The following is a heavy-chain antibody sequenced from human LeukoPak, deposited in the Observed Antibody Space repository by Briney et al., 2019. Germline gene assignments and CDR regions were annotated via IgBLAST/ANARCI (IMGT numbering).Heavy chain of an antibody. CDR2: IYYSGST. CDR3: ARARQREYFQH. V-gene: IGHV4-59*01. J-gene: IGHJ1*01. CDR1: GGSISSYY. Sequence: SETLSLTCTVSGGSISSYYWSWIRQPPGKGLEWIGYIYYSGSTNYNPSLKSRVTISVDTSKNQFSLKLSSVTAADTAVYYCARARQREYFQHWGQGTLVTVSS.